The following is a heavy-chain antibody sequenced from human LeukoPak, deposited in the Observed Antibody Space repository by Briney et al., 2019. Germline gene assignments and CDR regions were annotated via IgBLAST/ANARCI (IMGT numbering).Heavy chain of an antibody. D-gene: IGHD5-12*01. CDR1: GFTFSSYA. CDR3: ARDRAEKARIGGMDV. V-gene: IGHV3-30-3*01. CDR2: ISYDGSNK. Sequence: GRSLRLSCAASGFTFSSYAMHWVRQAPGKGLEWVAVISYDGSNKYYADSVKGRFTISRDNSKNTLYLQMNSLGAEDTAIYYCARDRAEKARIGGMDVWGQGTTVIVSS. J-gene: IGHJ6*02.